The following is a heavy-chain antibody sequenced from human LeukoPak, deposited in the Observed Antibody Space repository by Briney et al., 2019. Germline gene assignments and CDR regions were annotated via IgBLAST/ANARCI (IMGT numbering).Heavy chain of an antibody. CDR1: GFTFSSYS. Sequence: GGSLRLSCAASGFTFSSYSMNWVRQAPGKGLEWVSSISSSSSYIYYADSVKGRFTISRDNAKNSLYLQMNSLRAEDAAVYYCARDSEVVGVHYYFEYCGQGTLVTVSS. D-gene: IGHD1-26*01. CDR3: ARDSEVVGVHYYFEY. CDR2: ISSSSSYI. V-gene: IGHV3-21*01. J-gene: IGHJ4*02.